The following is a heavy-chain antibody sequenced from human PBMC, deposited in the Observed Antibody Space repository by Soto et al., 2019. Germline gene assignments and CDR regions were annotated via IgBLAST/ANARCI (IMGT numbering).Heavy chain of an antibody. CDR2: IYYSGST. J-gene: IGHJ6*02. CDR1: GGTISSNGYY. V-gene: IGHV4-31*03. D-gene: IGHD3-10*01. CDR3: ARDLGYYGSGSSFDYGMDV. Sequence: PSETLYLTCSVSGGTISSNGYYWSWLGQHTGKGLEWIGYIYYSGSTYYNPSLKRRVTISVDTSKNQFSLKLSSVTAADTAVYYCARDLGYYGSGSSFDYGMDVWGQGTTVTVSS.